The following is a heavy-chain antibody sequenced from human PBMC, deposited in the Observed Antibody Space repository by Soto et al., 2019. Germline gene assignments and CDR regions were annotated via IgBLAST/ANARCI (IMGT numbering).Heavy chain of an antibody. CDR3: AKDHEGGYCSSSSCFEYFQH. D-gene: IGHD2-2*01. CDR2: ISGSGGST. Sequence: GGSLRLSCAASEFTFSSYAMSWVRQAPGKGLEWVSTISGSGGSTYYADSVQGRFTISRDNSNSTLYLQMNSLRAEDTAVYYCAKDHEGGYCSSSSCFEYFQHWGQGTLVTVSS. CDR1: EFTFSSYA. V-gene: IGHV3-23*01. J-gene: IGHJ1*01.